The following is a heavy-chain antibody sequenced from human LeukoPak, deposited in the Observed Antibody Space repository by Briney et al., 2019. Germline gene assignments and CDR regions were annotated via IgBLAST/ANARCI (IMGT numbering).Heavy chain of an antibody. D-gene: IGHD5-12*01. V-gene: IGHV3-53*01. CDR2: IYSSGNT. CDR1: GFTFSSYA. J-gene: IGHJ4*02. CDR3: AREKNDIVLTSYYFDY. Sequence: GGSLRLSCAASGFTFSSYAMTWVRQATGKGLEWVSVIYSSGNTYYADSVKGRFTISRDNSKNTLYLQMNSLRAEDTAVYYCAREKNDIVLTSYYFDYWGQGTLVTVSS.